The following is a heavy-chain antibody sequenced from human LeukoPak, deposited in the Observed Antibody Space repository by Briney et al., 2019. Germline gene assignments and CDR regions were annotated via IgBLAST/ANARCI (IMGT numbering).Heavy chain of an antibody. D-gene: IGHD3-22*01. CDR1: GFTFSRSA. V-gene: IGHV3-23*01. CDR2: ISGSGGHT. Sequence: GGSLRLSFVGSGFTFSRSAMSWVRLAPGKGLEWVSGISGSGGHTYYTDSVKGRFTISRDNSKTTVSLQMNSLTTDDTAVYYCAKEGRLTVAAVVVENYFDFWGQGTPVSVSA. CDR3: AKEGRLTVAAVVVENYFDF. J-gene: IGHJ4*02.